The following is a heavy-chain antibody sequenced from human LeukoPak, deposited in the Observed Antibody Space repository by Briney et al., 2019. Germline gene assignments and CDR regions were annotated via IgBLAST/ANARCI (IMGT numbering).Heavy chain of an antibody. CDR1: GFTFSSYA. D-gene: IGHD6-13*01. J-gene: IGHJ4*02. V-gene: IGHV3-23*01. Sequence: PGGSLRLSCAASGFTFSSYAMSWVRQAPGKGLEWVSAISGSGGSTYYADSVKGRFTISRDNDKNSLYLQLNSLRAEDTAVYYCARVWQQLVHYWGQGTLVTVSS. CDR3: ARVWQQLVHY. CDR2: ISGSGGST.